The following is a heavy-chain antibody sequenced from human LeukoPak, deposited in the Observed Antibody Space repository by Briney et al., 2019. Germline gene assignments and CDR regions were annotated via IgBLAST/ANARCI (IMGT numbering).Heavy chain of an antibody. CDR3: ARGTRYGSGSSARYYYYGMDV. V-gene: IGHV3-7*01. J-gene: IGHJ6*02. D-gene: IGHD3-10*01. Sequence: GGSLRLSRAASGFTFSSYWMSWVRQAPGKGLEWVANIKQDGSEKYYVDSVKGRFTISRDNAKNSLYLQMNSLRAEDTAVYYCARGTRYGSGSSARYYYYGMDVWGQGTTVTVSS. CDR2: IKQDGSEK. CDR1: GFTFSSYW.